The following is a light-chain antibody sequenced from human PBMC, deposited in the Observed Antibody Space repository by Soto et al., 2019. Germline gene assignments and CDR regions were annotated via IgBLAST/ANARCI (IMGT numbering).Light chain of an antibody. J-gene: IGKJ5*01. CDR3: MQGTHWPIT. CDR2: KVS. V-gene: IGKV2-30*02. Sequence: DVVMTQSPLYMPVILGQPTSSSCRSNQSLVHSDGIAYFSWFQQRPGRSPRRLIYKVSNRDSGVPARFSGSGSGTDCALKISRVEAEDVGVYYCMQGTHWPITFGQGTRLEIK. CDR1: QSLVHSDGIAY.